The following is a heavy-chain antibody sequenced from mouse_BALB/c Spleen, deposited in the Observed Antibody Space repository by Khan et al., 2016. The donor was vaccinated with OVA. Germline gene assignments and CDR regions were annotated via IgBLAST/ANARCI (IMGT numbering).Heavy chain of an antibody. D-gene: IGHD1-1*01. Sequence: VQLQESGAELARPGASVKMSCQASGYTFNSYSLHWIQQRPGQGLEWIGDITPSIAHTNYNQKFKAKATLTAAKSSGTAYMQLRSLPSEASAAVYGAGEFDNYGSRGALDYGGQGTSVTVYS. J-gene: IGHJ4*01. CDR1: GYTFNSYS. CDR2: ITPSIAHT. CDR3: AGEFDNYGSRGALDY. V-gene: IGHV1-4*01.